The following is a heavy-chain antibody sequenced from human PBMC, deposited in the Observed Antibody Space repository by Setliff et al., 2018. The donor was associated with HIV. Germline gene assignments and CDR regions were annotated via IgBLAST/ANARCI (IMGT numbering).Heavy chain of an antibody. CDR1: GYMFIAYG. V-gene: IGHV1-18*01. Sequence: GASVKVSCKTSGYMFIAYGMSWVRRAPGQGLEWMGWIGPYNGRTEYAQEFQGRVSLTIDTSASTAYMELRSLRSDDTAVYYCARTKIFSAGFRGYLTGPINWFDPWGQGTLVTVSS. D-gene: IGHD3-10*01. CDR2: IGPYNGRT. J-gene: IGHJ5*02. CDR3: ARTKIFSAGFRGYLTGPINWFDP.